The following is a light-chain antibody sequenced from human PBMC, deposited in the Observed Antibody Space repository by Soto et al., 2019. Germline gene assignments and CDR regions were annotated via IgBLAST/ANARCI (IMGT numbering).Light chain of an antibody. CDR2: GAS. CDR1: QSVSNNY. V-gene: IGKV3-20*01. Sequence: EIVLTQSPGTLSLSPCERATLSCSASQSVSNNYLAWYQQKPGQAPRLLIYGASNRATGIPDRFSGSGSGTDFTLTISSLESEDFAVYFCQQYGDRPRTFGQGTKVDIK. J-gene: IGKJ1*01. CDR3: QQYGDRPRT.